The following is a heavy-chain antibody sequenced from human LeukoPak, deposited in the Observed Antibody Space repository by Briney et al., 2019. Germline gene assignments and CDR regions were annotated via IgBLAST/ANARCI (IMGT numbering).Heavy chain of an antibody. J-gene: IGHJ4*02. CDR1: GGSISSSSYY. D-gene: IGHD2-2*01. V-gene: IGHV4-39*01. CDR3: ARNAQYCSSTSCYFFDY. Sequence: SETLSLTCTVSGGSISSSSYYWGWIRQPPGKGLEWIGSIYYDGSTYYNPSLKSRATISVDTSKNQFSVKLDSVTAADTAVYYCARNAQYCSSTSCYFFDYWGQGTLVTVSS. CDR2: IYYDGST.